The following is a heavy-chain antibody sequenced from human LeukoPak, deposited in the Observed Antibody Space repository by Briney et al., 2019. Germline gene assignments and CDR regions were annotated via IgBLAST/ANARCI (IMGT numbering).Heavy chain of an antibody. D-gene: IGHD6-13*01. CDR3: ARATVQWNIAAASDP. CDR2: INPSGGST. CDR1: GYTFTTYY. J-gene: IGHJ5*02. V-gene: IGHV1-46*01. Sequence: AAVNVSCKASGYTFTTYYMHWVRPAPGQGLEWMGIINPSGGSTSYAQKFQGRVTMTRDTSTSTVYMELSSLRSEDTAVYYCARATVQWNIAAASDPWGQGTLVTVSS.